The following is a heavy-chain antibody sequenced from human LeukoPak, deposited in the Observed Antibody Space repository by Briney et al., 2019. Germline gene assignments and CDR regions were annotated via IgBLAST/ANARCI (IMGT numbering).Heavy chain of an antibody. V-gene: IGHV1-69*06. Sequence: GASVKVSCKASGGTFSSYAISWVRQAPGQGLEWMGGIILIFGTANYAQKFQGRVTITADKSTSTAYMELSSLRSEDTAVYYCARALMEAARRDYWGQGTLVTVSS. CDR2: IILIFGTA. CDR1: GGTFSSYA. CDR3: ARALMEAARRDY. D-gene: IGHD6-6*01. J-gene: IGHJ4*02.